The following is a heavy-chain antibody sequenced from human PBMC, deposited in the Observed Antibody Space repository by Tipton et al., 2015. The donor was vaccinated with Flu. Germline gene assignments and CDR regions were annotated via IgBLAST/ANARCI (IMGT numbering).Heavy chain of an antibody. CDR3: ARDLGTFNWFDS. J-gene: IGHJ5*01. V-gene: IGHV4-38-2*02. Sequence: LRLSCAVSGDYISGDYFWDWIRQPPGKGLEWIATIHRSRSTKYNPSLESRVTISVDTSKNQFSLKLNSVTAADTAVYYCARDLGTFNWFDSWGQGTLVTVSS. CDR2: IHRSRST. CDR1: GDYISGDYF.